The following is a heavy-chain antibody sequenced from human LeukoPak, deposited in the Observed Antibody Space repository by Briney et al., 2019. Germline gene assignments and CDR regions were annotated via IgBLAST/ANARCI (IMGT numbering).Heavy chain of an antibody. CDR3: ARDGAIYYYYDSSGPRKDY. D-gene: IGHD3-22*01. J-gene: IGHJ4*02. V-gene: IGHV1-8*01. CDR2: MNPNSGNT. CDR1: GYTFTSYD. Sequence: ASVKVSCKASGYTFTSYDINWVRQATGQGLEWMGWMNPNSGNTGYAQKFQGRVTMTRNTSISTAYMELSSLRSEDTAVYYCARDGAIYYYYDSSGPRKDYWGQGTLVTVSS.